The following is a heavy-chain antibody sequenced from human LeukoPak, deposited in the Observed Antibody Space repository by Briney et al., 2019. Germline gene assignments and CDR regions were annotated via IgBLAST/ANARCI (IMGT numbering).Heavy chain of an antibody. CDR1: GGSISSYY. J-gene: IGHJ4*02. CDR3: AREGYDSNIYYKADY. CDR2: ISYSGST. Sequence: SETLSLTCTVSGGSISSYYWSWIRQPPGKGLEWIGYISYSGSTNYNPSLKSRVTITVDTSKNQFSLKLSSVTAADTAVYYCAREGYDSNIYYKADYWGQGTLVTVSS. V-gene: IGHV4-59*01. D-gene: IGHD3-22*01.